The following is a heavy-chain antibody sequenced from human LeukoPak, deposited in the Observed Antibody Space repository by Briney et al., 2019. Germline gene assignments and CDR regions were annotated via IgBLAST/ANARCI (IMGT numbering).Heavy chain of an antibody. CDR3: AKTLGSITYDAYDI. D-gene: IGHD7-27*01. CDR1: GFTFDDYA. CDR2: ISWNSGNI. J-gene: IGHJ3*02. Sequence: GGSLRLSRAASGFTFDDYAMHWVRQVPGMGLEWVSGISWNSGNIGYADSVKGRFTISRDSAKNCLYLQMNNLRAEDTALYYCAKTLGSITYDAYDIWGQGTMVTVSS. V-gene: IGHV3-9*01.